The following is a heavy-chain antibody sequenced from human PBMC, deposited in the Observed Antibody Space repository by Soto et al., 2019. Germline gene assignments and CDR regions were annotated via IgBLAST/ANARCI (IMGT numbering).Heavy chain of an antibody. CDR1: GYTFTSYG. V-gene: IGHV1-18*01. D-gene: IGHD6-13*01. Sequence: ASVKVSCKASGYTFTSYGISWVRQAPGQGLEWMGWISAYNGNTNYAQKLQGRVTMTTDTSTSTAYMELRGLRSDDTAVYYCARDESAAGTNWFDPWGQGTLVTVSS. CDR2: ISAYNGNT. CDR3: ARDESAAGTNWFDP. J-gene: IGHJ5*02.